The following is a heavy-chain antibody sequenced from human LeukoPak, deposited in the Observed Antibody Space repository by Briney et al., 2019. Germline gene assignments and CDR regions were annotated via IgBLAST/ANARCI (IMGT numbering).Heavy chain of an antibody. CDR1: GFSFSSYS. CDR3: AKSPYDSSGYYLYYFDY. D-gene: IGHD3-22*01. CDR2: ISNAGSYI. V-gene: IGHV3-21*01. Sequence: GGSLRLSCAASGFSFSSYSMNWVRQAPGKALEWVASISNAGSYIYYADSLKARFTISRDNAKNSVYLQINSLRAEDTAVYYCAKSPYDSSGYYLYYFDYWGQGTLVTVSS. J-gene: IGHJ4*02.